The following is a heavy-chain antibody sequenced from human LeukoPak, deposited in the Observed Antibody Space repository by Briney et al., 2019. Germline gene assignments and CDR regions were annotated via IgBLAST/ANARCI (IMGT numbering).Heavy chain of an antibody. V-gene: IGHV3-48*03. Sequence: PGGSLRLSCAASGFTFSSYEMNWVRQAPGKGLEWVSGISSSGSTKYYADSVKGRFTISSDNAKNSLSLQMNSLRAVDTAAYYGARDQTGTTADFDSWDQGTLVTVSS. D-gene: IGHD1-1*01. CDR2: ISSSGSTK. CDR1: GFTFSSYE. J-gene: IGHJ4*02. CDR3: ARDQTGTTADFDS.